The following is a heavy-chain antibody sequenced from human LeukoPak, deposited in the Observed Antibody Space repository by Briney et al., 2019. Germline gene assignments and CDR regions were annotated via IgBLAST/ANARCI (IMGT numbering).Heavy chain of an antibody. V-gene: IGHV4-39*01. CDR3: ARHEGGSYDSSGDCFDY. Sequence: ASETLAITCTVSGGSISSSSYYWGWIRQPPGKGLEWIGSIYYSGSTYYNPSLKSRVTISVDTSKNQFSLKLSSVTAADTAVYYCARHEGGSYDSSGDCFDYWGQGALLSVSS. J-gene: IGHJ4*02. CDR2: IYYSGST. CDR1: GGSISSSSYY. D-gene: IGHD3-22*01.